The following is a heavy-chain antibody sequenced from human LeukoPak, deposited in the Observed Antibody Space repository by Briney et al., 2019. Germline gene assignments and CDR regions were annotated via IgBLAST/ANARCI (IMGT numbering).Heavy chain of an antibody. V-gene: IGHV3-11*04. D-gene: IGHD3-22*01. CDR1: GFTFSDYY. J-gene: IGHJ4*02. Sequence: AGGSLRLSCAASGFTFSDYYMSWIRQAPGKGLEWVSYISSSGSTIYYADSVKGRFTISRDNAKNSLYLQMNSLRAEDTAVYYCARRDYYDSSGLDYWGQGTLVTVSS. CDR2: ISSSGSTI. CDR3: ARRDYYDSSGLDY.